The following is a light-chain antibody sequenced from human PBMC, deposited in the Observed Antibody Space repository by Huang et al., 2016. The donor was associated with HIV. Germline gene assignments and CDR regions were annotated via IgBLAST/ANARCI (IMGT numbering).Light chain of an antibody. J-gene: IGKJ3*01. CDR1: QTISIN. CDR2: GAS. V-gene: IGKV1-39*01. CDR3: QQSYSMPPT. Sequence: DIQMTQSPSSLSASVGDRVTITCRASQTISINLNWYQQTPGKAPKVLIYGASSLQSGAPSRFSGSGSGTDFTLTISSLQPDDFATYFCQQSYSMPPTFGPGTKVNI.